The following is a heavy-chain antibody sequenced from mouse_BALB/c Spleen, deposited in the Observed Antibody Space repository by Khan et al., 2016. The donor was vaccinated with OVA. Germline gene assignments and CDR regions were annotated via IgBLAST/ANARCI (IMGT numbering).Heavy chain of an antibody. V-gene: IGHV5-12-2*01. D-gene: IGHD2-4*01. CDR2: ITKGGGNT. J-gene: IGHJ4*01. CDR1: GFTFSSYT. Sequence: EVELVESGGDLVQPGGSLKLSCAASGFTFSSYTMSWVRQTPEKRLEWVAFITKGGGNTYYPDTVKGRFTVSRANAKNILYLQMSSLKSWNTAMYACARPSSTDYADVMDFWGQGTSVTVSS. CDR3: ARPSSTDYADVMDF.